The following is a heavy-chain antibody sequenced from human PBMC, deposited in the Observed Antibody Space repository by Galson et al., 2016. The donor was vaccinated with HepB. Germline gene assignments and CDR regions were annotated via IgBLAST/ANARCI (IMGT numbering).Heavy chain of an antibody. D-gene: IGHD6-13*01. CDR3: AKSTRVYTSTWPHYFDY. CDR1: GFTFSLYD. Sequence: SLRLSCAVSGFTFSLYDMHWVRQAPGEGPAWVALIKYDGSDESYADSVKGRFTISRDNAKNTLYLEMNNLRAEDTAIYYCAKSTRVYTSTWPHYFDYWGQGVQVTVSS. J-gene: IGHJ4*02. CDR2: IKYDGSDE. V-gene: IGHV3-30*18.